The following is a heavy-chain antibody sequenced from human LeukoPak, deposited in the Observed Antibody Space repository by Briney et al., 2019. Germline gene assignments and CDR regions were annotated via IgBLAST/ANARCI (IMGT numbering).Heavy chain of an antibody. J-gene: IGHJ4*02. D-gene: IGHD6-19*01. Sequence: PGGSLRLSCAASGFTFSSYWMTWVRQAPGKGLEWVASIKTDGSDKYYVDSVKGRFTTSRDNAKNSLYLQMNSLRAEDTAVYYCARWNPGYSSDWHIDYWGQGTLVTVSP. CDR1: GFTFSSYW. CDR3: ARWNPGYSSDWHIDY. CDR2: IKTDGSDK. V-gene: IGHV3-7*01.